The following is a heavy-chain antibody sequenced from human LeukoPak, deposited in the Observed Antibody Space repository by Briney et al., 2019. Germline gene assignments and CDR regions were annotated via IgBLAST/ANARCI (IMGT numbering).Heavy chain of an antibody. CDR2: IIPILGIA. V-gene: IGHV1-69*04. Sequence: SVKVSCKASGGTFSSYAISWVRQAPGQGLEWMGRIIPILGIANYAQKFQGRVTITADKSASTAYMELSSLRSEDTAVYYCARAKSMTTAYYYYGMDVWGQGTTVTVSS. J-gene: IGHJ6*02. CDR1: GGTFSSYA. D-gene: IGHD2-21*02. CDR3: ARAKSMTTAYYYYGMDV.